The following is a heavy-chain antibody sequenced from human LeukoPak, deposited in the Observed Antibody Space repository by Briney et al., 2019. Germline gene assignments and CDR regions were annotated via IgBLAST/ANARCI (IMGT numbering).Heavy chain of an antibody. CDR1: GFTVSSNY. V-gene: IGHV3-53*05. CDR3: ARDRGGWADWYFDL. J-gene: IGHJ2*01. Sequence: PGGSLRLSCAASGFTVSSNYMSWVRQAPGKGLEWVSVIYSGGSTYYADSVKGRFTISRDNSKNTLYLQMNSLRAEDTAVYYCARDRGGWADWYFDLWGRGTLVTVSS. D-gene: IGHD6-19*01. CDR2: IYSGGST.